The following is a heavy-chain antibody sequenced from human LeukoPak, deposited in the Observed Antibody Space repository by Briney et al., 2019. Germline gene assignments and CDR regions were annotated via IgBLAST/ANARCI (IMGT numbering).Heavy chain of an antibody. D-gene: IGHD3-16*01. Sequence: SETLSPTCTVSGYSISSGYYWGWIRQPPGKGLEWIALIYHSGTTYYNPSLKSRVTISVDTSKNQFSLKLSSVTAADTAVYYCARVWAPGYYYYMDVWGKGTTVTVSS. CDR3: ARVWAPGYYYYMDV. CDR2: IYHSGTT. J-gene: IGHJ6*03. CDR1: GYSISSGYY. V-gene: IGHV4-38-2*02.